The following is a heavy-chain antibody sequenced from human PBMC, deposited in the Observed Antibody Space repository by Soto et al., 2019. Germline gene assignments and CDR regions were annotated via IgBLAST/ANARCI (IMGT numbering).Heavy chain of an antibody. V-gene: IGHV3-64*01. CDR1: GFTFSSYD. D-gene: IGHD1-7*01. CDR3: VRRVSGNYDY. Sequence: EVQLAESGGGMVQPGGSLRLSCVASGFTFSSYDMNWVRQAPGKGLEYVSSISSNGGTTYYGNSVKGRFTISRDNSKNPLYLHMGSLRAEDMAVYYCVRRVSGNYDYWGQGTRVTVSS. J-gene: IGHJ4*02. CDR2: ISSNGGTT.